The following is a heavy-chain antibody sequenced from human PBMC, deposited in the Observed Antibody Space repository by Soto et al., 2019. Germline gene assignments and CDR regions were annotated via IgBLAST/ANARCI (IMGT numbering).Heavy chain of an antibody. CDR1: GGSISSGDYY. CDR3: ARVGDRAMAVSD. CDR2: IYYSGRT. Sequence: QVQLQESGPGLVKPSQTLSLTCTVSGGSISSGDYYWSWIRQPPGKGLEWIGYIYYSGRTYYNPYLKSRVTISVDTSTNQFSLKLSSVTAADTAVYYCARVGDRAMAVSDWGQGTLVTVSS. J-gene: IGHJ4*02. V-gene: IGHV4-30-4*01. D-gene: IGHD5-18*01.